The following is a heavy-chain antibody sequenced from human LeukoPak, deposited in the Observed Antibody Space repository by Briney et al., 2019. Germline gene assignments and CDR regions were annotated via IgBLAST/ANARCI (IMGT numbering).Heavy chain of an antibody. V-gene: IGHV4-39*01. D-gene: IGHD1-26*01. J-gene: IGHJ4*02. CDR1: GGSISSYY. CDR3: ASPSKWELSDLDY. CDR2: IYHTGST. Sequence: SETLSLTRTVSGGSISSYYWAWIRQPPGKGLEWIGSIYHTGSTYYNPSLKSRVTISVDPSKNRFSLQLRSVTAADTAMYYCASPSKWELSDLDYWGQGTLVTVSS.